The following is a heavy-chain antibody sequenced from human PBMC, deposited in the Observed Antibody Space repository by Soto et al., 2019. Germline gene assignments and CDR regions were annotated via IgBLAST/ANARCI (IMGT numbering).Heavy chain of an antibody. CDR3: ARGQVVAAQH. V-gene: IGHV4-30-2*01. CDR2: IYHSGST. J-gene: IGHJ4*02. Sequence: SETLSLPCAVSGGSSSSGGYSWSWIRQPPGKGLEWIGYIYHSGSTYYNPSLKSRVTISVDRSKNQFSLKLSSVTAADTAVYYCARGQVVAAQHWGQGTLVTVSS. CDR1: GGSSSSGGYS. D-gene: IGHD2-15*01.